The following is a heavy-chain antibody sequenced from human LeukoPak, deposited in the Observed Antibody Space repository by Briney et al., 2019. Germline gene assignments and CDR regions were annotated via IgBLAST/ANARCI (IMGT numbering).Heavy chain of an antibody. J-gene: IGHJ4*02. CDR3: AGVFVGEYYGSGYYFDD. V-gene: IGHV4-39*02. CDR2: LFYSGST. CDR1: GGSITDTNYY. Sequence: SETLSLTCTVSGGSITDTNYYWGWIRQPPEKGLEYIGSLFYSGSTSYNPSLKSRVTMSIDTSKNHLSLKLNSVTAADTAVYYCAGVFVGEYYGSGYYFDDWGQGTLVTVTS. D-gene: IGHD3-10*01.